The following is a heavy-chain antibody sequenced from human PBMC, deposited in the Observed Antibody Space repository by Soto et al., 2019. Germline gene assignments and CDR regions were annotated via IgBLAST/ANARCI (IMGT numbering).Heavy chain of an antibody. Sequence: SETLSLTCTVSGGSISSGGYYWSWIRQHPGKGLEWIGYIYYSGSTYYNPSLKSRFTISVYTSKNQFSLKLSSVTAAYTSVYYCARDGMPPGAFDIWGQGTMVTVSS. CDR1: GGSISSGGYY. CDR3: ARDGMPPGAFDI. J-gene: IGHJ3*02. D-gene: IGHD1-26*01. V-gene: IGHV4-31*03. CDR2: IYYSGST.